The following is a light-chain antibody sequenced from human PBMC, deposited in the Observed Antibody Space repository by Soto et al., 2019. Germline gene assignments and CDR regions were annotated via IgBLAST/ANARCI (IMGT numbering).Light chain of an antibody. Sequence: QSVLTQPPSASGTPGQRVTISCSASSSNIGNKYVYWYQQLPGTAPKLLIYRNDQRPSGVPDRFSGSKSGTSASLAISGLRSEDEADYYCAAWDGSLSGWVFGGGTKLTVL. V-gene: IGLV1-47*01. J-gene: IGLJ3*02. CDR3: AAWDGSLSGWV. CDR1: SSNIGNKY. CDR2: RND.